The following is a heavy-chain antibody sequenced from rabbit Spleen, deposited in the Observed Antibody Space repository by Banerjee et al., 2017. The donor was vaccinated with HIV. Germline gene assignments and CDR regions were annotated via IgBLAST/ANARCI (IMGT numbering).Heavy chain of an antibody. V-gene: IGHV1S45*01. J-gene: IGHJ4*01. Sequence: EESGGDLVKPEGSLILTCTASGLSFNNRCWISWVRQAPGKGLEWIGCIYTGGSGGIYYATWAKGRFTISKTSSTTVTLQMTSLTAADTATYFCGRSSYAGYAGYGYGFNLWGPGTLVTV. CDR2: IYTGGSGGI. CDR3: GRSSYAGYAGYGYGFNL. CDR1: GLSFNNRCW. D-gene: IGHD7-1*01.